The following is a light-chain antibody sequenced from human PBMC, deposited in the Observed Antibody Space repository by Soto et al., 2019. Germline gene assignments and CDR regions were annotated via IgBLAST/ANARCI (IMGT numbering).Light chain of an antibody. Sequence: QSVLTQPPSASGSPGQSVTISCTGTSSDVGLYNFVSWYQQHPGRAPKLMIYDVSKRPSGVPDRFSGSKSGKTASLTVSGLQAEDVAAYFCSSYAGFNQVIFGGGTKVTVL. J-gene: IGLJ2*01. V-gene: IGLV2-8*01. CDR1: SSDVGLYNF. CDR2: DVS. CDR3: SSYAGFNQVI.